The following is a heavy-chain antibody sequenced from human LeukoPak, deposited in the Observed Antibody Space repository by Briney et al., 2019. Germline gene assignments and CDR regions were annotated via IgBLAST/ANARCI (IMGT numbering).Heavy chain of an antibody. V-gene: IGHV4-59*12. Sequence: SETLTLTCTVSGGSISSYYWSWIRQPPGKGLEWIGYIYYSGSTNYNPSLKSRVTISVDTSKNQFSLKLSSVTAADTAVYYCARELSGITMIVVAQGAFDIWGQGTMVTVSS. CDR3: ARELSGITMIVVAQGAFDI. D-gene: IGHD3-22*01. J-gene: IGHJ3*02. CDR1: GGSISSYY. CDR2: IYYSGST.